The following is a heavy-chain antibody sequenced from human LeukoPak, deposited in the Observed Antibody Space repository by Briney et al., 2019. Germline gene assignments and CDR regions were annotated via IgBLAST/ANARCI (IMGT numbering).Heavy chain of an antibody. V-gene: IGHV7-4-1*02. J-gene: IGHJ4*02. CDR1: GYTFTSYA. CDR3: ARDSYYYDSSGSIH. CDR2: INTNTGNP. Sequence: ASVKVSCKASGYTFTSYAMNWVRQAPGQGLEWMGWINTNTGNPTYAQGFTGRFVFSLDTSVSTAYLQISSLKAEDTAVYYCARDSYYYDSSGSIHWGQGTLVTVSS. D-gene: IGHD3-22*01.